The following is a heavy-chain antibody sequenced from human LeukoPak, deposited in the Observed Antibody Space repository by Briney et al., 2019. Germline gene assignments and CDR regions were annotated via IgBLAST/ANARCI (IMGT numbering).Heavy chain of an antibody. CDR1: GFTFSDYY. J-gene: IGHJ4*02. D-gene: IGHD2-2*01. CDR2: ISSSGSTI. V-gene: IGHV3-11*01. CDR3: ARHRRSTSCFDY. Sequence: GGSLRLSCAASGFTFSDYYISWIRQAPGKGLEWVSYISSSGSTIYYADSVKGRFTISRDNAKNSLYLQMNSLRAEDTAVYYCARHRRSTSCFDYWGQGTLVTVSS.